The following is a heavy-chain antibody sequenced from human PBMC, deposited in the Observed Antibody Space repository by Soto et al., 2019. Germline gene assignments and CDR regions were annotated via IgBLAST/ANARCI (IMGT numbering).Heavy chain of an antibody. CDR3: ARTNIKELLSFDY. V-gene: IGHV1-69*02. Sequence: QVQLVQSGVEVKKPGSSVKISCKASGGTFSSYTISWVRLAPGQGLEWMGRIIPILGIANYAQKFQGRVTITADKSTSTAYMELSSLRSEDTAVYYCARTNIKELLSFDYWGQGTLVTVSS. J-gene: IGHJ4*02. CDR1: GGTFSSYT. CDR2: IIPILGIA. D-gene: IGHD2-15*01.